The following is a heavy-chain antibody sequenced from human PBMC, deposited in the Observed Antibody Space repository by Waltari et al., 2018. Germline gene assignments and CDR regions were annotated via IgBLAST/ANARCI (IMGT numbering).Heavy chain of an antibody. J-gene: IGHJ4*02. CDR2: IYYSGST. D-gene: IGHD6-19*01. CDR3: ARELGGWYGKGPDY. CDR1: GGSISSSSYY. Sequence: QLQLQESGPGLVKPSETLSLTCTVSGGSISSSSYYWGWIRQPPGKGLEWIGSIYYSGSTYYNPSLKSRVTISVDTSKNQFSLKLSSVTAADTAVYYCARELGGWYGKGPDYWGQGTLVTVSS. V-gene: IGHV4-39*07.